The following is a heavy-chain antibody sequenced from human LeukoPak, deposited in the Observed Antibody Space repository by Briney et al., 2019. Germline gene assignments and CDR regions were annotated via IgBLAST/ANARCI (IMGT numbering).Heavy chain of an antibody. V-gene: IGHV3-9*01. D-gene: IGHD1/OR15-1a*01. CDR3: AKDLAVGTTPRVYAFDV. CDR1: GFTFNDYA. Sequence: GRSLRLSCAASGFTFNDYAMHWVRQIPGKSLEWVGGVNWNSGVIAYGASVKGRSTISRDNAKNSLYLQVHSLTFEDTALYYCAKDLAVGTTPRVYAFDVWGQGALVTVSS. CDR2: VNWNSGVI. J-gene: IGHJ3*01.